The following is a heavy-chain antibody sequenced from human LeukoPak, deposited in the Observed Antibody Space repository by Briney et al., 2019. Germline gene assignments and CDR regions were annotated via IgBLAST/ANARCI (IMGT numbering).Heavy chain of an antibody. V-gene: IGHV3-53*01. CDR1: GFTVSSNY. CDR3: ARDRQEWLPFDY. D-gene: IGHD3-3*01. J-gene: IGHJ4*02. Sequence: GGSLRLSCAASGFTVSSNYMSWVRQAPGKGLEWVSVIYSGGSTYYADSVKGRFTISRDNAKNSLYLQMNSLRAEDTAVYYCARDRQEWLPFDYWGQGTLVTVSS. CDR2: IYSGGST.